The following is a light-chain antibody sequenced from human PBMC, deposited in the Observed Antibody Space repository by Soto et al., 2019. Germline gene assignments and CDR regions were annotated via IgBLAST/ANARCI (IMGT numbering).Light chain of an antibody. J-gene: IGLJ2*01. Sequence: QSVLTQPASVSGSLGQSITISCSGTSSTYNYVSWYQQHPGKAPKLMIYDVSYRPSGVSKRFSGSKSGNTASLTISGLQAEDEADYYCSEYTSSSTLFGGGTKVTVL. V-gene: IGLV2-14*03. CDR1: SSTYNY. CDR3: SEYTSSSTL. CDR2: DVS.